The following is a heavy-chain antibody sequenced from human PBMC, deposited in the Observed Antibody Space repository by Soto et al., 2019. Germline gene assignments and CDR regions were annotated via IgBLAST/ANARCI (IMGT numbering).Heavy chain of an antibody. V-gene: IGHV3-23*01. CDR2: TSGSGVNT. CDR1: GFTFNNYG. J-gene: IGHJ4*02. CDR3: VKRDDYGDYLMSN. Sequence: EVQLLESGGGLVKPGGSLRLSCAASGFTFNNYGMTWVRRAPGKGLECVSETSGSGVNTYYADFVKGRFTISRDNSKNTLYLQMNGLRAEDTAVYYCVKRDDYGDYLMSNWGQGTLVTVSS. D-gene: IGHD4-17*01.